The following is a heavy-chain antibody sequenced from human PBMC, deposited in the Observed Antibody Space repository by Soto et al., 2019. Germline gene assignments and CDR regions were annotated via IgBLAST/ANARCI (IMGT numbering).Heavy chain of an antibody. J-gene: IGHJ4*02. CDR2: ISAYNGNT. D-gene: IGHD6-13*01. CDR3: ARAGQQLVTADFDY. CDR1: GYTFTSYG. Sequence: GXSVKVSCKASGYTFTSYGISWVRQAPVQGLEWMGWISAYNGNTNYAQKLQGRVTMTTDTSTSTAYMELRSLRSDDTAVYYCARAGQQLVTADFDYWGQGTLVTVSS. V-gene: IGHV1-18*01.